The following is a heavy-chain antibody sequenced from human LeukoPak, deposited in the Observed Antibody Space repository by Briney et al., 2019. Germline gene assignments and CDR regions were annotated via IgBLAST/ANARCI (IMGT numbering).Heavy chain of an antibody. D-gene: IGHD6-19*01. Sequence: PGGSLRLSCAASGFTFSSYAMSWVRQAPGKGLEWVSAISGSGGSTYYADSVKGRFTISRDNSKNTLYLQMNSLRAEDTAVYYCAKSPRIAVAGPIDYWGQGTLVTVSS. J-gene: IGHJ4*02. CDR3: AKSPRIAVAGPIDY. V-gene: IGHV3-23*01. CDR2: ISGSGGST. CDR1: GFTFSSYA.